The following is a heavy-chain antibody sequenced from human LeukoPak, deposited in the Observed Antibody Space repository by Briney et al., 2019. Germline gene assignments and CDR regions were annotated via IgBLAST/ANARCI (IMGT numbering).Heavy chain of an antibody. D-gene: IGHD3-10*01. CDR1: GFTFSSYG. Sequence: GGSLRLCCASAGFTFSSYGMHGVRQARGKGLEGVAVIWYDGSNKYYADSVKGRFTISRDNSKNTLSLQMNSLSAEDTAVYYCARAQVPMVRGVITYGMDVWGQGTTVTVSS. V-gene: IGHV3-33*01. CDR2: IWYDGSNK. CDR3: ARAQVPMVRGVITYGMDV. J-gene: IGHJ6*02.